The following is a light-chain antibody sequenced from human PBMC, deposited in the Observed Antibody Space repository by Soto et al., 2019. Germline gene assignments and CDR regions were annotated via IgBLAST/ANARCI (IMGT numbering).Light chain of an antibody. CDR2: EVN. CDR1: SSDIGAYNY. J-gene: IGLJ3*02. CDR3: PSYGGRDNLM. V-gene: IGLV2-8*01. Sequence: QSVLTQPPSASGSPGQSVTISCTGTSSDIGAYNYVSWFQQHPGEAPKLIISEVNKRPSGVPDRFSGSKSGNTASLTVSGLQAEDEADSYCPSYGGRDNLMFGGGTKLTVL.